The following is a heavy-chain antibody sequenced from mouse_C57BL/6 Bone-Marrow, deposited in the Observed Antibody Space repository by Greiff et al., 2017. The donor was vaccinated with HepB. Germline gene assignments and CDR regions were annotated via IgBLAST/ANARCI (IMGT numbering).Heavy chain of an antibody. J-gene: IGHJ2*01. Sequence: EVQLQQSGPELVKPGASVKISCKASGYTFTDYYMNWVKQSHGKSLEWIGDINPNNGGTSYNQKFKGKATLTVDKSSSTAYMELRSLTSEDSAVYFCGGGHFDYWGQGTTLTVSS. CDR1: GYTFTDYY. CDR3: GGGHFDY. CDR2: INPNNGGT. V-gene: IGHV1-26*01.